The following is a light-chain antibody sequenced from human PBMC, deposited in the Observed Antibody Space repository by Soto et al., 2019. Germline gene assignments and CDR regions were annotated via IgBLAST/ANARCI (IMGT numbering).Light chain of an antibody. CDR1: QSVSSSY. V-gene: IGKV3-20*01. J-gene: IGKJ5*01. Sequence: EIVLTQSPGTLSLSPGERATLSCRASQSVSSSYLAWYQQKPGQAPRLLIYGASSRATGIPDRFSGSGSGTDFTLNISRLEPEDFAVYYCQQYGSPLRTFGQGTRLEIK. CDR3: QQYGSPLRT. CDR2: GAS.